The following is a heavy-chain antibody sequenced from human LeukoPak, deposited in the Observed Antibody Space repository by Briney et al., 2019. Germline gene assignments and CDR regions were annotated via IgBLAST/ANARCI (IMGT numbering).Heavy chain of an antibody. CDR2: IDWNSGAI. J-gene: IGHJ4*02. D-gene: IGHD3-10*01. CDR3: VKDRAANLYGSGAFEY. Sequence: GGSLRLSCAASGFTFDDYGIHWVRQAPGKGLEWVSGIDWNSGAIGYADSVKGRFTISRDNAKNSLYLQMNSLRAEDTALYYCVKDRAANLYGSGAFEYWGQGTLVSVSS. V-gene: IGHV3-9*01. CDR1: GFTFDDYG.